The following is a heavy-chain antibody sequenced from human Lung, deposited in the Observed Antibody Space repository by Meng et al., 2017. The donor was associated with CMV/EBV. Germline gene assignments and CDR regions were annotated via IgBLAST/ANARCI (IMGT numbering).Heavy chain of an antibody. D-gene: IGHD3-3*01. Sequence: SXTXSLXXTVSGGSISSYYWSWIRQPPGKGLEWIGYIYYSGSTNYNPSLKSRVTISADTPKNQFSLKLSSVTAADTAVYYCARGGYYDFWSGYSYYYYYGMDVXGQGXTVTVSS. CDR1: GGSISSYY. V-gene: IGHV4-59*01. CDR2: IYYSGST. J-gene: IGHJ6*02. CDR3: ARGGYYDFWSGYSYYYYYGMDV.